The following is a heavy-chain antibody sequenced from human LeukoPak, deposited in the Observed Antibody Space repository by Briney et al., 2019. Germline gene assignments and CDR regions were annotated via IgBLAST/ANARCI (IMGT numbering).Heavy chain of an antibody. V-gene: IGHV4-61*01. J-gene: IGHJ4*02. CDR1: RGSLSGSIGSYY. CDR3: ARIPLGYSGAYYFDY. Sequence: PSETLSLTCTVSRGSLSGSIGSYYWSWLRQPPGKGLEWIGYISSSGSVNDNPSLRSRVTISVDTSKNRFFLYLSSVSAADTAVYYCARIPLGYSGAYYFDYWGQGTLVTVSP. D-gene: IGHD5-12*01. CDR2: ISSSGSV.